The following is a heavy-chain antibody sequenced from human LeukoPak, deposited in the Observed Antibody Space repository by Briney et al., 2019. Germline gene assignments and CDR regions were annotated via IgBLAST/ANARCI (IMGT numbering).Heavy chain of an antibody. CDR2: ISYDGSNK. Sequence: PGGSLRLSCAASEFIFSAYVMHWVRQAPGKGLEWVALISYDGSNKEYADSVKGRFTISRDNSKNLLYLQMNSLRGEDTAVYYCARGMDYDLLAGPSDYWGQGTLVTVSS. CDR1: EFIFSAYV. J-gene: IGHJ4*02. D-gene: IGHD3-9*01. V-gene: IGHV3-30*04. CDR3: ARGMDYDLLAGPSDY.